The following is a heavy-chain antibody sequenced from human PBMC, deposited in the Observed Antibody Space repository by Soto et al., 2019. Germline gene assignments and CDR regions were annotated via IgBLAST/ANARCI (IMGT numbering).Heavy chain of an antibody. CDR2: IYYSGST. CDR3: EGHHPGIAARDWGYYFDY. V-gene: IGHV4-39*01. J-gene: IGHJ4*02. D-gene: IGHD6-6*01. Sequence: QLQLQESGPGLVKPSETLSLTCTVSGGSISSSSYYWGWIRQPPGKGLEWIGSIYYSGSTYYNPSLGRQVPLSVDTSKNRFSRKLSSVTAGDTAVYYCEGHHPGIAARDWGYYFDYWGQGTLVNVFS. CDR1: GGSISSSSYY.